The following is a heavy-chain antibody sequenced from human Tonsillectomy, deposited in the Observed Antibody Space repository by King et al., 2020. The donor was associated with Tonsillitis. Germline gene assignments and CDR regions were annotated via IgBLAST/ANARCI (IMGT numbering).Heavy chain of an antibody. J-gene: IGHJ4*02. V-gene: IGHV1-18*01. CDR1: GFSFISYG. CDR3: AREGTCSSTSCQVDY. Sequence: QLVQSGDEVKKPGASVKVSCKASGFSFISYGTSWVRQAPGQGLEWMGWISASNGNTNYAQRVQGRVTMTTDTSTTTAYMELRSLRSDDTAIYYCAREGTCSSTSCQVDYWGQGTLVTVSS. CDR2: ISASNGNT. D-gene: IGHD2-2*01.